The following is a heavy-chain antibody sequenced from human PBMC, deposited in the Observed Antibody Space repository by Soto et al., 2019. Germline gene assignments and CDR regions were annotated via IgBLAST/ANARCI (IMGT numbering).Heavy chain of an antibody. V-gene: IGHV1-46*01. D-gene: IGHD4-17*01. Sequence: ASVKVSCKASGYTFTSYYMHWVRQAPGQGLEWMGIINPSGGSTSYAQKFQGRVTMTRDTSTSTVYMELSSLRYEDTAVYYCARAGSDYGGNSQFDYWGQGTLVTVS. CDR2: INPSGGST. CDR3: ARAGSDYGGNSQFDY. J-gene: IGHJ4*02. CDR1: GYTFTSYY.